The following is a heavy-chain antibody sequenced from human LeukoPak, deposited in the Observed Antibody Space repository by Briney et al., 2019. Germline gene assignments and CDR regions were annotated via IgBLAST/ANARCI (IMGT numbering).Heavy chain of an antibody. CDR3: ARVMYYYASGSLVVYYFDS. J-gene: IGHJ4*02. D-gene: IGHD3-10*01. V-gene: IGHV3-74*01. CDR1: GFTFSTYW. Sequence: WGSLTLTCAASGFTFSTYWMHWVRQAPGKGLVWVSRINPDGSSATYADSVKGRFTLSRDNAKNTLYLQMNSLRAEDTAVYYCARVMYYYASGSLVVYYFDSWGQGNLVTVSS. CDR2: INPDGSSA.